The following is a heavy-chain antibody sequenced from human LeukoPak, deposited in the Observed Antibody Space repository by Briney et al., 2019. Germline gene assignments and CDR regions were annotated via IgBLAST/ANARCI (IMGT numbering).Heavy chain of an antibody. V-gene: IGHV4-34*01. Sequence: PSETLSLTCAVYGGSFSGYYWSWIRKPPGKGLEWIGEINHSGSTNYNPSLKSRVTISVDTSKNQFFLKLSSVTAADTAVYYCARGPTYYDFWSGLSPPPYYYYYGMDVWGQGTTVTVSS. CDR1: GGSFSGYY. D-gene: IGHD3-3*01. J-gene: IGHJ6*02. CDR3: ARGPTYYDFWSGLSPPPYYYYYGMDV. CDR2: INHSGST.